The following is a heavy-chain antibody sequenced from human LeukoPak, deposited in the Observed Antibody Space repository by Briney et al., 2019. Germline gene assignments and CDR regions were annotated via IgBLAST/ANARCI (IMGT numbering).Heavy chain of an antibody. Sequence: SETLSLTCAVYGGSFSGYYWSWIRQPPGKGLEWIGEINHSGSTNYNSSLKSRVTISVDTSKNQFSLKLSSVTAADTAVYYCARNTFDYWGQGTLVTVSS. CDR1: GGSFSGYY. CDR2: INHSGST. CDR3: ARNTFDY. V-gene: IGHV4-34*01. J-gene: IGHJ4*02.